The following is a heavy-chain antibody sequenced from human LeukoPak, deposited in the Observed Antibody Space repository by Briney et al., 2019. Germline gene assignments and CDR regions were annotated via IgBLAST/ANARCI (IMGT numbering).Heavy chain of an antibody. CDR1: GGSISSGGYY. CDR3: ARGARDYYYYMDV. Sequence: PSQTLSLTCTVSGGSISSGGYYWSWIRQPPGKGLEWIGYIYHSGSTYYNPSLKSRVTISVDRSKNQFSLKLSSVTAADTAVYYCARGARDYYYYMDVWGKGTTVTVSS. V-gene: IGHV4-30-2*01. CDR2: IYHSGST. J-gene: IGHJ6*03.